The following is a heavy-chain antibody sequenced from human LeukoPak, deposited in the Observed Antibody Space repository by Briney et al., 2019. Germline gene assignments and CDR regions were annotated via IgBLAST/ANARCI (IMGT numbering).Heavy chain of an antibody. Sequence: ASVKVPCKASGYTFTSYDINWVRQATGQGLEWMGWMNPNSGNTGYAQRFQGRVTITRNTSINTAYMELSSLRSEDTAVYSCARAPAWGGNPLGGYPSYYMDVWGNGTTVTVSS. J-gene: IGHJ6*03. D-gene: IGHD4-23*01. V-gene: IGHV1-8*03. CDR3: ARAPAWGGNPLGGYPSYYMDV. CDR1: GYTFTSYD. CDR2: MNPNSGNT.